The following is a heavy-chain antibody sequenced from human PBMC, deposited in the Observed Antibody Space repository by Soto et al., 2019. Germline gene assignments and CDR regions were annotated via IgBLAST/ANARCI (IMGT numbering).Heavy chain of an antibody. CDR1: GDSITNYY. J-gene: IGHJ6*02. Sequence: PSETLSLTCTVSGDSITNYYWTWIRQPPGKGLEWMGCVHYTGSTNYTPSLKSRVTISVDTSKNQFSLKLTSVTAADTAVYYCARDRIVVVPAAIPLHFYHGMDVWGQGTTVTVSS. D-gene: IGHD2-2*01. CDR3: ARDRIVVVPAAIPLHFYHGMDV. CDR2: VHYTGST. V-gene: IGHV4-59*01.